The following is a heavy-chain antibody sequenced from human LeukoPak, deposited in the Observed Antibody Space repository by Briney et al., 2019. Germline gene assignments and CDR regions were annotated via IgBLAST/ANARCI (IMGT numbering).Heavy chain of an antibody. V-gene: IGHV3-23*01. Sequence: GGSLRLSCAASGFTFSSYGMNWVRQAPGKGLEWVSAISGSGGSTYYADSVKGRFTISRDNSKNTLYLQMNSLRAEDTAVYYCAKDEEQQLSADAFDIWGQGTMVTVSS. CDR2: ISGSGGST. J-gene: IGHJ3*02. CDR3: AKDEEQQLSADAFDI. D-gene: IGHD6-13*01. CDR1: GFTFSSYG.